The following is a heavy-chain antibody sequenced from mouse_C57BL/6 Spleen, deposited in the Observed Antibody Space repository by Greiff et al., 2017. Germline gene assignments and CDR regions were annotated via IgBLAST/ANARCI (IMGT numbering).Heavy chain of an antibody. J-gene: IGHJ4*01. CDR3: ARDSNYEDYAMDY. D-gene: IGHD2-5*01. CDR2: ISSDSSTI. V-gene: IGHV5-17*01. CDR1: GFTFSDYG. Sequence: EVKLVESGGGLVKPGGSLKLSCAASGFTFSDYGMHWVRQAPEKGLEWVAYISSDSSTIYYADTVKGRFTISRDNAKNTRFLQMTSLRSEDTAMYYCARDSNYEDYAMDYWGQGTSVTVSS.